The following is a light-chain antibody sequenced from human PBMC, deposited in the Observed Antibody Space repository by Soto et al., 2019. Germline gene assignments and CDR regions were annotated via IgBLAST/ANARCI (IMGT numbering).Light chain of an antibody. CDR1: QSVGSYY. CDR2: GAS. J-gene: IGKJ4*01. V-gene: IGKV3-20*01. CDR3: QKYGSSLT. Sequence: EIVLTQSPGTLSLSPGERATLSCRASQSVGSYYLAWYQQKPGQAPRLLIYGASSRATGIPDRFSGSGSGTDFTLTISRLEPEDFALYYCQKYGSSLTLGGGTKVDIK.